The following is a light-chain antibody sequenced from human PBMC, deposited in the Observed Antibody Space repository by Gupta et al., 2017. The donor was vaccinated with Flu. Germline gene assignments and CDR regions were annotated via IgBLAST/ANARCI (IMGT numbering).Light chain of an antibody. CDR2: WAS. CDR1: QSVLYSSNNKNY. J-gene: IGKJ1*01. Sequence: DIVMTQSPDSLAVSLGERATINCKSSQSVLYSSNNKNYLAWYQQKPGQPPKLLIYWASTRESGVPDRFNGSGSGTDFTLTISSLQAEDVAVYYCQQYEYIPKTFGQGTKLEIK. CDR3: QQYEYIPKT. V-gene: IGKV4-1*01.